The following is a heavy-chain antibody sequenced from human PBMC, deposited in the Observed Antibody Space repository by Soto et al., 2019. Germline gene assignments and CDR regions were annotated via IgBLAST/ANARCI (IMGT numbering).Heavy chain of an antibody. V-gene: IGHV1-69*01. CDR3: ATLQGSGTYYDDDY. D-gene: IGHD3-10*01. CDR2: IVPVFGTA. Sequence: QVQLVQSGAEVKKPRSSVKVSCKASGGTSNNNANSWVRQAPGQGLEWMGVIVPVFGTANYAQKFRGRVRITADDSTRTLNMELSSLRSDDTAVYYCATLQGSGTYYDDDYWGQGTLVTVPS. CDR1: GGTSNNNA. J-gene: IGHJ4*02.